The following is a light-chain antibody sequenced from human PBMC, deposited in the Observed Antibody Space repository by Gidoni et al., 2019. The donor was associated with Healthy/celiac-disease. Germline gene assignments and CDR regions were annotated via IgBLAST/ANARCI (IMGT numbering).Light chain of an antibody. CDR2: GAS. Sequence: EIVMTQSPATLSVSPGERATLSCRASQSVNSNLAWYQQKPGQAPRLLIYGASTRATGIPARFSGSGSGTEFTLTISSLQSEDFAVYYCQQYNNWLFTFGPGTKVDIK. V-gene: IGKV3-15*01. CDR3: QQYNNWLFT. J-gene: IGKJ3*01. CDR1: QSVNSN.